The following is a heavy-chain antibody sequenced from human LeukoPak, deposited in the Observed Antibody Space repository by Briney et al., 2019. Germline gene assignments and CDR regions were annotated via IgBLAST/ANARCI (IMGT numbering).Heavy chain of an antibody. Sequence: GGSLRLSCAVSGFTFSSYWMSWVRQAPGKGLEWVANIKQDGSEKYYVDSVKGRFTISRDNAKNSLYLQMNSLRAEDTAVYYCARRGSSWYPFDYWGQGTLVTVSS. CDR3: ARRGSSWYPFDY. CDR2: IKQDGSEK. V-gene: IGHV3-7*01. D-gene: IGHD6-13*01. J-gene: IGHJ4*02. CDR1: GFTFSSYW.